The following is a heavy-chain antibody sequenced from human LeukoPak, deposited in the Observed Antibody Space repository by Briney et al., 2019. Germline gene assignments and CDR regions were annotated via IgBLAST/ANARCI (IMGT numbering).Heavy chain of an antibody. V-gene: IGHV4-34*01. Sequence: SETLSLTCAVYGGSFSGYYWSWIRQPPGKGLEWIGEINHSGSTNYNPSLKSRVTISVDTSKNQSSLKLSSVTAADTAVYYCARGRRRAAAGSRFDYWGQGTLVTVSS. D-gene: IGHD6-13*01. CDR3: ARGRRRAAAGSRFDY. CDR2: INHSGST. CDR1: GGSFSGYY. J-gene: IGHJ4*02.